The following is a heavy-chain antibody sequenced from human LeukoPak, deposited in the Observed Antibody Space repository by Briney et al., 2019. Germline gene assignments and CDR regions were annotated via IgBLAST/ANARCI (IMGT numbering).Heavy chain of an antibody. Sequence: ASVKVSCKASGYTFTSYGITWVRQAPGQGLEWMGWISAYNGNTDYAQKFQGRVTMTTHTSTTTAYMEVTSLISDDTAVYYCARTYSSYSSNSEFEYWGRGTLVTVSS. J-gene: IGHJ4*02. CDR1: GYTFTSYG. CDR2: ISAYNGNT. D-gene: IGHD6-13*01. V-gene: IGHV1-18*01. CDR3: ARTYSSYSSNSEFEY.